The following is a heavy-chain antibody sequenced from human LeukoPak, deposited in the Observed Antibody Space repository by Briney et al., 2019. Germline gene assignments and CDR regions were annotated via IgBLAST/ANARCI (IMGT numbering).Heavy chain of an antibody. Sequence: PSETLSLTCTVSGGSISPYYWSWIRQPPGKGLEWIGYIFHTGSGSTSHNPSLKSRVTISVDTSKNQFSLNLNSVTAADTAVYYCARHAVYAGSGWAFDYWGQGTLVTVSS. CDR3: ARHAVYAGSGWAFDY. CDR1: GGSISPYY. V-gene: IGHV4-59*08. D-gene: IGHD6-19*01. J-gene: IGHJ4*02. CDR2: IFHTGSGST.